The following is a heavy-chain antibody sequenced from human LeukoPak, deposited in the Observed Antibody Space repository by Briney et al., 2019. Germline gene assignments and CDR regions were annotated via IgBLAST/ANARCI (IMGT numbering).Heavy chain of an antibody. CDR3: AKVRAGYTNPYYFVY. J-gene: IGHJ4*02. CDR1: GFTFSTYA. CDR2: ISGSGGNT. V-gene: IGHV3-23*01. Sequence: GGSLRLSCAASGFTFSTYAMSWVRQAPGKGLEWVSTISGSGGNTYYADSVKGRFTISRDNSKITLYLHMNSLRAEDTAGYYCAKVRAGYTNPYYFVYWGQGTLVTVSS. D-gene: IGHD3-16*02.